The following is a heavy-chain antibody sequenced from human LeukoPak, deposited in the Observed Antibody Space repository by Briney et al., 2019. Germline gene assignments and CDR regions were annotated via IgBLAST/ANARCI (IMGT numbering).Heavy chain of an antibody. D-gene: IGHD6-6*01. Sequence: SETLSLTCTVSGGSISSGSYYWSWSRQPGGKGLELIGRIYTSGTTTYTPSLKSRVTISVDTSKNQFSLKLSSVTAADTAVYYCARDFWSSSSDYWGQGTLVTVSS. CDR3: ARDFWSSSSDY. CDR1: GGSISSGSYY. CDR2: IYTSGTT. J-gene: IGHJ4*02. V-gene: IGHV4-61*02.